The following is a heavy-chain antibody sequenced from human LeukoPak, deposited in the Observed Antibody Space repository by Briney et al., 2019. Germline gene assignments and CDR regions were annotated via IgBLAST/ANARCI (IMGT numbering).Heavy chain of an antibody. CDR1: GYTFTSYG. CDR2: ISAYNGNT. V-gene: IGHV1-18*01. Sequence: LRASVKVSCKASGYTFTSYGISWVRQAPGQGLEWMGWISAYNGNTNYAQKLQGRVTMTTDTSTSTAYMELRSLRSDDTAVYYCARVRLAIERIAAAEAPFDYWGQGTLVTVSS. CDR3: ARVRLAIERIAAAEAPFDY. D-gene: IGHD6-13*01. J-gene: IGHJ4*02.